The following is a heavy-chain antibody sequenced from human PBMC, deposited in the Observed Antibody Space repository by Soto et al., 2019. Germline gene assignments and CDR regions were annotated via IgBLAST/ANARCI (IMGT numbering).Heavy chain of an antibody. J-gene: IGHJ4*02. Sequence: QVQLQESGPGLVKPSQTLSLTCTVSGGSISSGGYYWSWIRQHQGKGLEWIGYIYYSGSTYYNPSLTSRGTISVDTSKNQFSLKLSSVTAADTAVYYCARGRGGVANFDYWGQGTLVTVSS. D-gene: IGHD3-10*01. CDR3: ARGRGGVANFDY. CDR1: GGSISSGGYY. CDR2: IYYSGST. V-gene: IGHV4-31*03.